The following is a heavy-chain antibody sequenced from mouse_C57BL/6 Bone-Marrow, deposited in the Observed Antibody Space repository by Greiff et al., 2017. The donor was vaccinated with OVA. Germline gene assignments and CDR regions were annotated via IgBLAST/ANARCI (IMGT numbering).Heavy chain of an antibody. D-gene: IGHD1-1*01. CDR1: GYAFTNYL. J-gene: IGHJ2*01. CDR3: ARWGTTVYYFGY. Sequence: QVQLQQSGAELVRPGTSVKVSCKASGYAFTNYLIEWVKQRPGQGLEWIGVINPGSGGTNYNEKFKGKATLTADKSSSTAYMQLSSLTSEDSAVYFCARWGTTVYYFGYWGQGTTLTVSS. CDR2: INPGSGGT. V-gene: IGHV1-54*01.